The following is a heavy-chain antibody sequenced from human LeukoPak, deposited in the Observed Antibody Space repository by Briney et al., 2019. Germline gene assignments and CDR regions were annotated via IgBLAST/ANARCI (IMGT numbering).Heavy chain of an antibody. D-gene: IGHD3-16*01. CDR1: GFTVGNNY. V-gene: IGHV3-66*02. CDR2: IYSDGST. CDR3: ARDPGGGPPHGY. J-gene: IGHJ4*02. Sequence: PGGSLRLSCAASGFTVGNNYMSWVRQAPGKGLEWVSVIYSDGSTYYADSVKARFTISRDNSKNTLYLQMNSLRADDTAVYYCARDPGGGPPHGYWGQGTLVTVSS.